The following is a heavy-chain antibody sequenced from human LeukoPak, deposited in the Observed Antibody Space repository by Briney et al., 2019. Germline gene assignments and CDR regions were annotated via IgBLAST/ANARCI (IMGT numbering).Heavy chain of an antibody. D-gene: IGHD2-8*01. J-gene: IGHJ6*03. V-gene: IGHV1-2*02. CDR1: GYTFTGYY. Sequence: ASVKVSCKASGYTFTGYYMHWVRQAPGQGLEWMGWINPNSGDTNYAQKFQGRVTMTRDTSISTAYMKLSSLTSDDTAVYFCARSAEHCNNGVCFTDYYMDVWGKGTTVTVSS. CDR3: ARSAEHCNNGVCFTDYYMDV. CDR2: INPNSGDT.